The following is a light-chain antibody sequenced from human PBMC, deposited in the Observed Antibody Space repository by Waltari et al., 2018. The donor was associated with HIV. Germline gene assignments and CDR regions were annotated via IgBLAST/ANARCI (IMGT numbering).Light chain of an antibody. CDR3: GTWDSSLSAVV. CDR1: TSNIGNNY. Sequence: QSVLTQPPSVSAAPGQKVTISCSGSTSNIGNNYVSWYQRLPGTAPKLLIYDNSERPAGMPDRFSGSKSGTSATLCITGLQTGDEADYYCGTWDSSLSAVVFGTGTKVTVL. CDR2: DNS. J-gene: IGLJ1*01. V-gene: IGLV1-51*01.